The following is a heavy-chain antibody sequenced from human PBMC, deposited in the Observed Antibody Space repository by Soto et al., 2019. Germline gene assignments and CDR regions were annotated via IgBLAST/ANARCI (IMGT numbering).Heavy chain of an antibody. CDR3: AKDLDVVTPGIDY. J-gene: IGHJ4*02. V-gene: IGHV3-30*18. D-gene: IGHD2-21*02. CDR1: GLTFSRYG. Sequence: GGSLRLSCAASGLTFSRYGMHWVRQAPGKGLEWVAIISYDGSNKYYADSVKGRFTISRDNSKNLYLQMTSLRAEDTAVYYCAKDLDVVTPGIDYWGQGTLVTVSS. CDR2: ISYDGSNK.